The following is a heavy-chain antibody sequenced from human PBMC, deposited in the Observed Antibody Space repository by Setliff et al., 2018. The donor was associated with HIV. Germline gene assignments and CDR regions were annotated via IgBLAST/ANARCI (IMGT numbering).Heavy chain of an antibody. V-gene: IGHV4-4*07. J-gene: IGHJ3*01. CDR1: GASISSYY. CDR3: ARDPGIVGATDDHDAFDV. CDR2: IYTSGRT. Sequence: PSETLSLTCTVSGASISSYYWSWIRQPAGKGLEWIGRIYTSGRTKYNPSLKSRVTMSVDTSKNQFSLNLTSVTAADTAVYYCARDPGIVGATDDHDAFDVWGQGTMVTVS. D-gene: IGHD1-26*01.